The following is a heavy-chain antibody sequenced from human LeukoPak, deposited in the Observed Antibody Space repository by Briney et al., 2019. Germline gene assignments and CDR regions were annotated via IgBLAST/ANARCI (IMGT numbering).Heavy chain of an antibody. CDR1: GGSFSGYY. Sequence: SETLSLTCAVYGGSFSGYYWSWIRQPPGKGLEWIGEINHSGSTNYNPSLKSRVTISVDTSKNQFSLKLSSVTAADTAVYYCARTAVALDYWGQGTLVTVSS. CDR3: ARTAVALDY. D-gene: IGHD6-19*01. CDR2: INHSGST. V-gene: IGHV4-34*01. J-gene: IGHJ4*02.